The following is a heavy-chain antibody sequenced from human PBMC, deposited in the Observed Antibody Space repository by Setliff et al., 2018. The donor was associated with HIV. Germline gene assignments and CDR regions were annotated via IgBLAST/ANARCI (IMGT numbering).Heavy chain of an antibody. Sequence: LRLSCTAPGSTFNFFSVSWVRQAPGKGLEWVSAIGGSTGSTYYADSVKGRFTISTDNFENVVYLQMNSLRVDDTALYFCARSFPYYYESGGVYAMDVWGLGTTVTVSS. CDR3: ARSFPYYYESGGVYAMDV. CDR1: GSTFNFFS. J-gene: IGHJ6*02. CDR2: IGGSTGST. V-gene: IGHV3-23*01. D-gene: IGHD3-22*01.